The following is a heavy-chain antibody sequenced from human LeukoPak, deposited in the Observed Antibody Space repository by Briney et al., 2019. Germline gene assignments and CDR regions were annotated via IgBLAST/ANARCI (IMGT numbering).Heavy chain of an antibody. V-gene: IGHV3-7*01. CDR3: TRDEIYSGSNGL. CDR2: IKQDGSEK. J-gene: IGHJ4*02. Sequence: GGSLRLSCAASGFTFSTYWMSWVRQAPGKGLEWVANIKQDGSEKYYVDSVRGRFTISRDNAKNSLFLQMNSLRAEDTAFYYCTRDEIYSGSNGLWGQGTLVTVSS. CDR1: GFTFSTYW. D-gene: IGHD1-26*01.